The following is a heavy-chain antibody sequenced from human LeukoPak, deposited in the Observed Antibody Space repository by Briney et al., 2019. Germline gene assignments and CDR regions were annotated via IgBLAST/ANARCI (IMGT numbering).Heavy chain of an antibody. CDR1: GYTFTTYA. V-gene: IGHV1-3*01. CDR2: FNVGHGNT. CDR3: ASQYYYGPTGYYGGFDY. J-gene: IGHJ4*02. D-gene: IGHD3-22*01. Sequence: ASVKVSCKTSGYTFTTYAIHWVRPAPGDRLEWMGCFNVGHGNTEYSERFQGRVTITTDASATTHFMELSSLRSEDAAVYYCASQYYYGPTGYYGGFDYWGQGTPVTVSS.